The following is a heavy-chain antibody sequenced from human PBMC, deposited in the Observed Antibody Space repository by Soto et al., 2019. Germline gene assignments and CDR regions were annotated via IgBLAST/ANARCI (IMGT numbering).Heavy chain of an antibody. CDR1: GYTFTHYA. CDR2: INAGNGNT. V-gene: IGHV1-3*01. J-gene: IGHJ4*02. Sequence: ASVKVSCKASGYTFTHYAIHWVRQAPGQRLEWIGWINAGNGNTKYSQKFQGRVTFTRDTSASTASMELSNLRPEDTAVYYCTRAGLYDILTGYFYWGQGTLVTVSS. D-gene: IGHD3-9*01. CDR3: TRAGLYDILTGYFY.